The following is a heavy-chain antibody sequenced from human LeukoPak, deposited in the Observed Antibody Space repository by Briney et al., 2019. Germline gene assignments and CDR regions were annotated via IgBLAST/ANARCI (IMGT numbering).Heavy chain of an antibody. D-gene: IGHD3-9*01. V-gene: IGHV3-11*01. CDR2: ISSSGSTI. Sequence: GGSLRLSCAASGFTFSDYYTSWIRQAPGKGLEWVSYISSSGSTIYYADSVKGRFTISRDNAKNSLYLQMNSLRAEDTAVYYCARAGKEYYDILTGYYNEVYFDYRGQGTLVTVSS. CDR1: GFTFSDYY. CDR3: ARAGKEYYDILTGYYNEVYFDY. J-gene: IGHJ4*02.